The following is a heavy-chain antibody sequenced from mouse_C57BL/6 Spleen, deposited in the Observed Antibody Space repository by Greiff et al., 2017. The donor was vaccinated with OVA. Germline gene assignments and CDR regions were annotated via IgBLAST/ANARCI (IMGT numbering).Heavy chain of an antibody. J-gene: IGHJ2*01. CDR1: GYTFTSYW. V-gene: IGHV1-50*01. CDR3: ARDYYGYDGGKNFDY. D-gene: IGHD2-2*01. CDR2: IDPSDSYT. Sequence: VQLQQPGAELVKPGASVKLSCKASGYTFTSYWMQWVKQRPGQGLEWIGEIDPSDSYTNYNQKFKGKATLTVDTSSSTAYMQLSSLTSEDSAVYYCARDYYGYDGGKNFDYWGQGTTLTVSS.